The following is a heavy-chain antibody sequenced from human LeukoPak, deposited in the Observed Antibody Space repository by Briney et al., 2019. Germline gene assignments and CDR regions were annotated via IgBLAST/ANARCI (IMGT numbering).Heavy chain of an antibody. J-gene: IGHJ6*04. V-gene: IGHV3-49*04. Sequence: GGSLRLSCTASGFTFGDYAMSWVRQDPGKGLEWVGFIRSKAYGGTTEYAASVKGRFTISRDDSKSIAYLQMNSLKTEDTAVYYCTGGAMASYYYYYYGMDVWGKGTTVTVSS. CDR3: TGGAMASYYYYYYGMDV. CDR1: GFTFGDYA. D-gene: IGHD3-16*01. CDR2: IRSKAYGGTT.